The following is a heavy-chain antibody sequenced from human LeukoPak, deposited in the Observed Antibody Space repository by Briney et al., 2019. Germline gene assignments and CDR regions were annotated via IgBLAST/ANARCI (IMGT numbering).Heavy chain of an antibody. Sequence: GGSVRLSCSASGFTFSTYNMNWLHQAPGKELQGVSYISSSGSTKYYTDSVKGPFTISRDNVKNSLFLQMNSLSDEDTAVYYCARDFLTCYFDYWGRGTVVTVS. CDR1: GFTFSTYN. CDR2: ISSSGSTK. J-gene: IGHJ4*02. D-gene: IGHD3-9*01. CDR3: ARDFLTCYFDY. V-gene: IGHV3-48*02.